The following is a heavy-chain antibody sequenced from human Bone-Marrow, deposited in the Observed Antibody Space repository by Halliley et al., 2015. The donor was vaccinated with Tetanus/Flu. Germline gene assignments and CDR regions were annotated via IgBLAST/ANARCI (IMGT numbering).Heavy chain of an antibody. Sequence: TLSLTCTVSGGSITSGNFYWSRIRQHPGKGLEWLGYISYSGSAYSKPSLESLVTISLDPSKNQFSLKMNSVTAADTAVYYCARGPTVTAWVNWFDPWGQGTLVIVSS. D-gene: IGHD2-21*02. CDR2: ISYSGSA. J-gene: IGHJ5*02. CDR1: GGSITSGNFY. V-gene: IGHV4-31*01. CDR3: ARGPTVTAWVNWFDP.